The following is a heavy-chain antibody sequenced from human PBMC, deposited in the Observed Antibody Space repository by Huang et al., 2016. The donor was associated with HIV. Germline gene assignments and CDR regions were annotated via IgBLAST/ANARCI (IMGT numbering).Heavy chain of an antibody. V-gene: IGHV3-30*02. CDR3: AKIPPLHANLATSGPGPVDY. Sequence: QVQLVESGGGVVQPGGSLRLSCAGAGFTFASYGMHWVRQAPGKGLERVAFIRSDGTNKYYADSVKGRFTISRDNSKNTLFLQMNSLRPEDTALYYCAKIPPLHANLATSGPGPVDYWGQGTLVTVSS. D-gene: IGHD6-13*01. J-gene: IGHJ4*02. CDR1: GFTFASYG. CDR2: IRSDGTNK.